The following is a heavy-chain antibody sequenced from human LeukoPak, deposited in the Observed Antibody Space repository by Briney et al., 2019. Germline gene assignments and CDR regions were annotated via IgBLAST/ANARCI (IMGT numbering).Heavy chain of an antibody. J-gene: IGHJ4*02. Sequence: SGGSLRLSCAASGFTFDDYAMHWVRQAPGKGLEWVSGISWNSGSIGYADSVKGRFTISRDNAKNSLYLQMNSLRAEDTAVYYCARAGYSSGRYYFDYWGQGTLVTVSS. D-gene: IGHD6-19*01. CDR3: ARAGYSSGRYYFDY. V-gene: IGHV3-9*01. CDR2: ISWNSGSI. CDR1: GFTFDDYA.